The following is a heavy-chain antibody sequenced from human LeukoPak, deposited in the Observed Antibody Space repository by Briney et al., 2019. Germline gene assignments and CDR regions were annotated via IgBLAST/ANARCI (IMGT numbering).Heavy chain of an antibody. Sequence: PGGSLRLSCAASGFTFGSYSMNWVRQAPGKGLEWVSYISSSSSTIYYAASVKGRFTISRGNAKNSLYLQMNSLRAEDTAAYYCAREGEGQQLVGPGAFDIWGQGTMVTVSS. V-gene: IGHV3-48*01. D-gene: IGHD6-13*01. CDR3: AREGEGQQLVGPGAFDI. CDR1: GFTFGSYS. CDR2: ISSSSSTI. J-gene: IGHJ3*02.